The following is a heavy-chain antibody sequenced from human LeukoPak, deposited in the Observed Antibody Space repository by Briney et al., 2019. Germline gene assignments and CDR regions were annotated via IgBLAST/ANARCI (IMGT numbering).Heavy chain of an antibody. CDR3: ASPSCDSTSCYGWFDP. CDR1: GYTFTGYY. V-gene: IGHV1-2*02. D-gene: IGHD2-2*01. Sequence: ASAKVSCKASGYTFTGYYMHWVRQAPGQGLEWMGWINPNSGGTNYAQKFQGRVTMTRDTSISTAYMELSRLRSDDTAVYYCASPSCDSTSCYGWFDPWGQGTLVTVSS. J-gene: IGHJ5*02. CDR2: INPNSGGT.